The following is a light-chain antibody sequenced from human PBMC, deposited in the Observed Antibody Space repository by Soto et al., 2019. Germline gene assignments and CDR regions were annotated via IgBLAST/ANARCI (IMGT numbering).Light chain of an antibody. Sequence: EIVMTQSPATLSVSPVERATLSCMASQSVSSSYLAWYQQKPGQAPRLLIYDASKRATGIPGRFSGSGSGTDFTLTISSLQSEDLAVYYCQQYNNWPWTFGQGTKVDIK. CDR3: QQYNNWPWT. J-gene: IGKJ1*01. CDR1: QSVSSSY. V-gene: IGKV3D-15*01. CDR2: DAS.